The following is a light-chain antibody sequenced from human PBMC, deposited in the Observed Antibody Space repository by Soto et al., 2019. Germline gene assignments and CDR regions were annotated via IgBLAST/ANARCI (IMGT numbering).Light chain of an antibody. CDR2: DVS. J-gene: IGLJ2*01. CDR1: SSDVGGYDY. Sequence: QSALTQPASVSGAPGQSITISCTGTSSDVGGYDYVSWYQHHPGRAPRLIIYDVSDRPSGVSNRFSGSKSGNTASLTISGLQPEDEAAYYCISYTIVRPLATLGGGTKLTVL. CDR3: ISYTIVRPLAT. V-gene: IGLV2-14*03.